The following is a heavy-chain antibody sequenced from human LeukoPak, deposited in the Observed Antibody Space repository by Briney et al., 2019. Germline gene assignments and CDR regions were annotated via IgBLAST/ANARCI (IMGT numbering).Heavy chain of an antibody. Sequence: TASETLSLTCTVSGGSISSVSYYWGWIRQPPGKGLEWIGSIYYSGSTYYNPSLKSRVTISVDTSKNQFSLKLSSVTAADTAVYYCASRIAVAGTGWFDPWGQGTLVTVSS. D-gene: IGHD6-19*01. CDR1: GGSISSVSYY. V-gene: IGHV4-39*07. J-gene: IGHJ5*02. CDR3: ASRIAVAGTGWFDP. CDR2: IYYSGST.